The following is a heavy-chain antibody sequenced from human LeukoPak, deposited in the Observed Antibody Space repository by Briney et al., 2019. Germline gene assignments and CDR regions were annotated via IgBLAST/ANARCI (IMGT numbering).Heavy chain of an antibody. D-gene: IGHD3-16*02. CDR2: INPNSGGT. Sequence: RASVKVSCKASGYTFTVYYMHWVRQAPGQGLEWMGWINPNSGGTNYAQKFQGRVTMTRDTSISTAYMELSRLRSDDTAVYYCARVDYVWGSYRYSVDYWGQGTLVTVSS. CDR3: ARVDYVWGSYRYSVDY. J-gene: IGHJ4*02. CDR1: GYTFTVYY. V-gene: IGHV1-2*02.